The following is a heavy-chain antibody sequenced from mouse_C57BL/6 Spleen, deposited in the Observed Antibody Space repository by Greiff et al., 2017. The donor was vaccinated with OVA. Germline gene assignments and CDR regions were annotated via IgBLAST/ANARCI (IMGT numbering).Heavy chain of an antibody. CDR2: IDPNSGGT. V-gene: IGHV1-72*01. CDR3: ASLIYYGNYWYFDV. D-gene: IGHD2-1*01. Sequence: QVQLKQPGAELVKPGASVKLSCKASGYTFTSYWMHWVKQRPGRGLEWIGRIDPNSGGTKYNEKFKSKATLTVDKPSSTAYMQLSSLTSEDSAVYYCASLIYYGNYWYFDVWGTGTTVTVSS. J-gene: IGHJ1*03. CDR1: GYTFTSYW.